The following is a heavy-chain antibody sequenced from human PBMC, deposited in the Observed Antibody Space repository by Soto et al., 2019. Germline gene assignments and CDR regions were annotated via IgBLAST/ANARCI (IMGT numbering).Heavy chain of an antibody. Sequence: QVQLQQWGAGLLKPSETLSLTCAVYGGSFSGYYWSWIRQPPGKGLEWIGEINHRGSTNYNPSLKGRVPISVDTSKNQFSLKLSSVTAADTAVYYCARGRPVLLWFGESASFDYWGQGTLVTVSS. J-gene: IGHJ4*02. CDR1: GGSFSGYY. V-gene: IGHV4-34*01. CDR3: ARGRPVLLWFGESASFDY. D-gene: IGHD3-10*01. CDR2: INHRGST.